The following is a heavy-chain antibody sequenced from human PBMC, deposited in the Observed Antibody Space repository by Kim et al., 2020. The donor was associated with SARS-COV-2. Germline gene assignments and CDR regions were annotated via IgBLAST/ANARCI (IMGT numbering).Heavy chain of an antibody. D-gene: IGHD2-21*02. CDR3: ARGPATAMSDFDY. J-gene: IGHJ4*02. Sequence: DNPTFNSRVTIPVHTSKNQFSLKQSSVTAADTAVYYCARGPATAMSDFDYWGPGTLVTVSS. V-gene: IGHV4-59*09.